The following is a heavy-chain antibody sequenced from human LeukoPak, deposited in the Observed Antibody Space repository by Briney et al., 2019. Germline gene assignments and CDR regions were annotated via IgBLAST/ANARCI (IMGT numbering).Heavy chain of an antibody. CDR1: GGTFSSDA. D-gene: IGHD4-17*01. V-gene: IGHV1-69*05. J-gene: IGHJ4*02. Sequence: SVKVSCKASGGTFSSDAINWVRQAPGQGLEWMGRIIPIFGTANYAQKFQGRVTITTDESTSTAYMELSSLRSEDTAVYYCVRDPMTTNYFDYWGQGTLVTVSS. CDR3: VRDPMTTNYFDY. CDR2: IIPIFGTA.